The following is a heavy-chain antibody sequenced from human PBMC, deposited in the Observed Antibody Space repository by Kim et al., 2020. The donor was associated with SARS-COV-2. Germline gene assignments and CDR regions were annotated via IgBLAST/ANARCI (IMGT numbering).Heavy chain of an antibody. V-gene: IGHV3-33*01. D-gene: IGHD6-6*01. Sequence: GGSLRLSCAASGFTFSSYGMHWVRQAPGKGLEWVAVIWYDGSNKYYADSVKGRFTISRDNSKNTLYLQMNSLRAEDTAVYYCARDPESIAAQDWYFDLWGRGTLVTVSS. J-gene: IGHJ2*01. CDR2: IWYDGSNK. CDR1: GFTFSSYG. CDR3: ARDPESIAAQDWYFDL.